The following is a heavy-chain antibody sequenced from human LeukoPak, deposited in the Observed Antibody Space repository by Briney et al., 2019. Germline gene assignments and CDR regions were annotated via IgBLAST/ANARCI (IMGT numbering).Heavy chain of an antibody. CDR1: GGSISSYY. J-gene: IGHJ6*03. CDR2: IYYSGST. CDR3: ARRVVAATKVDYYYYYMDV. D-gene: IGHD2-15*01. Sequence: SETLSLTCTVSGGSISSYYWSWIRQPPAKGLEWIGYIYYSGSTNYNPSLKSRVTISVDTSKNQFSLKLSSVTAADTAVYYCARRVVAATKVDYYYYYMDVWGKGTTVTVSS. V-gene: IGHV4-59*08.